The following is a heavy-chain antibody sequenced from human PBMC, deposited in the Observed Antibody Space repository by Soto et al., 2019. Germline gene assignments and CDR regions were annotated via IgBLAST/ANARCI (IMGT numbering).Heavy chain of an antibody. D-gene: IGHD5-18*01. J-gene: IGHJ2*01. CDR3: ARGDTALSYWYFDL. V-gene: IGHV5-10-1*01. Sequence: ESLKISCKGSGYSFTSHWISWVRQMPGKGLEWMGRIDPSDSYTSYSPSFQGHVTISADKSISTVYLQWSSLKASDTATYYCARGDTALSYWYFDLWGRGTLVT. CDR1: GYSFTSHW. CDR2: IDPSDSYT.